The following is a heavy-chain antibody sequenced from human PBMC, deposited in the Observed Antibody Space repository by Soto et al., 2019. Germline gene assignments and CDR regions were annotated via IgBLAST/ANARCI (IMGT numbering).Heavy chain of an antibody. CDR2: ISYDGTNK. J-gene: IGHJ3*02. CDR3: AKGLGCSVLGDAFDI. V-gene: IGHV3-30*18. CDR1: GITFSSYG. Sequence: QVQLVESGGGVVQPGRSLRLSCAASGITFSSYGMHWVRQAPGKGLEWVAVISYDGTNKYYVDSVKGRFSISRDNSKNTGYLQMNSLRAEDTAAYYCAKGLGCSVLGDAFDIWGQGTIVSVSS. D-gene: IGHD2-15*01.